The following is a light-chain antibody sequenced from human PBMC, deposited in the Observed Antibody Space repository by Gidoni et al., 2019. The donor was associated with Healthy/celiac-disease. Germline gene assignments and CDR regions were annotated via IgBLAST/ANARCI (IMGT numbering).Light chain of an antibody. CDR3: QQYYSTPLT. Sequence: DIVMTPSPDSLAVSLGARATINCKSSQSVLYSSNNKNYLAWYQQKPGQPPKLLIYWAATREAGVPDRFSGSGSGTDFTLTSSSLQAEDVAVYYCQQYYSTPLTFGGXTKVEIK. V-gene: IGKV4-1*01. CDR2: WAA. J-gene: IGKJ4*01. CDR1: QSVLYSSNNKNY.